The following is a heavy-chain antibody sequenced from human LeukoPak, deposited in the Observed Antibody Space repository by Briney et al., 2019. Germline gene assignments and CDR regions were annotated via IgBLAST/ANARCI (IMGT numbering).Heavy chain of an antibody. J-gene: IGHJ4*02. V-gene: IGHV3-21*01. D-gene: IGHD1-26*01. CDR1: GFTFSSYS. CDR2: ISSSSSYI. CDR3: ARELYSGSYQVDY. Sequence: PGGSLRLSCAASGFTFSSYSMTWVRQAPGKGLEWVSYISSSSSYIYYADSVKGRFTISRDNAKNSLYLQMNSLRAEDTAVYYCARELYSGSYQVDYWGQGTLVTVSS.